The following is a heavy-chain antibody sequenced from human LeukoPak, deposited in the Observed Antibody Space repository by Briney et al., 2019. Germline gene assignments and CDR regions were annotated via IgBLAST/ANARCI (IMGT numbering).Heavy chain of an antibody. CDR1: GFTFSSYG. D-gene: IGHD3-10*02. V-gene: IGHV3-30*18. Sequence: GGSLRLSCATSGFTFSSYGMHWVRQVPGKGLEWVTVISHDAKSTYHVDSVKGRFTISRDNSKNTLYLQMNSLRPEDAAVYYCAELGITMIGGVWGKGTTVTISS. J-gene: IGHJ6*04. CDR2: ISHDAKST. CDR3: AELGITMIGGV.